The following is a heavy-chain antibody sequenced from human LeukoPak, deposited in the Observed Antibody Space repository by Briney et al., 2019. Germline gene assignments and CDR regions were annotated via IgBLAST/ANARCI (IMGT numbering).Heavy chain of an antibody. V-gene: IGHV3-49*03. CDR2: IKSRAYGGTA. Sequence: PGGSLRLSCTASGFTIGDYAMSWFRQAPGKGLEWVSFIKSRAYGGTAEYAASVKGRFTISRDDSKSIAYLQMNSLKIEDTAVYYCTRDLRAAGYPYYFDYWGQGTLVTVSS. CDR1: GFTIGDYA. D-gene: IGHD6-13*01. CDR3: TRDLRAAGYPYYFDY. J-gene: IGHJ4*02.